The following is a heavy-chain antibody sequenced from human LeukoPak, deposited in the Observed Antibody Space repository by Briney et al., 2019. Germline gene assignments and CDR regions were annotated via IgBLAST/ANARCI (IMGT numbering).Heavy chain of an antibody. CDR2: TIPFFGTA. J-gene: IGHJ5*02. Sequence: ASVKVSCKASGCTFSSCTISWVRQAPGQGLERMGGTIPFFGTANYAQKFQGRVTITADESTSTAYMELSSLRSEDTAVYYCARDQNTMVRGVPNWFDPWGQGTLVTVSS. V-gene: IGHV1-69*13. CDR1: GCTFSSCT. CDR3: ARDQNTMVRGVPNWFDP. D-gene: IGHD3-10*01.